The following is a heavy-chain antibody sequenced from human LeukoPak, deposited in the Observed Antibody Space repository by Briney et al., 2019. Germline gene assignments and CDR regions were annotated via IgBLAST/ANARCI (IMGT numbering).Heavy chain of an antibody. D-gene: IGHD2/OR15-2a*01. J-gene: IGHJ4*02. V-gene: IGHV1-18*04. CDR2: ISAYSGNT. CDR1: GFTFTSYG. CDR3: ARACNKNCAGGFDS. Sequence: GASVKVSCKASGFTFTSYGFSWVRQAPGQGLEWMAWISAYSGNTKIAQRFQGRLTMSTDTSTTTAYMELRNLRSDDTAVYYCARACNKNCAGGFDSWGQGTLVTVSS.